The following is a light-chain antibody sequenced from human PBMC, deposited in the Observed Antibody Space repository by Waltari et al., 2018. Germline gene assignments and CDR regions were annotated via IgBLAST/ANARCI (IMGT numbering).Light chain of an antibody. J-gene: IGLJ2*01. CDR1: GLGNKY. V-gene: IGLV3-1*01. CDR2: EDA. Sequence: GQTASIPCSGDGLGNKYVSWFQQRPGQSPVLAIYEDAKRPSGVPARISGSNSENMATLTISGTQATDEPDYYCQAWDPTSHVTFGGGTKLTVL. CDR3: QAWDPTSHVT.